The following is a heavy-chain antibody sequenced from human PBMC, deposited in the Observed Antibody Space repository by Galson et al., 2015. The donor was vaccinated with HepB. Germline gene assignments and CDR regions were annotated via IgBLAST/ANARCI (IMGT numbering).Heavy chain of an antibody. V-gene: IGHV6-1*01. D-gene: IGHD6-19*01. CDR1: GDSVSSNSAA. J-gene: IGHJ6*02. CDR3: GRVAGTIYYYGMDV. CDR2: TYYRSKWYS. Sequence: CAISGDSVSSNSAAWNWIRRSPSRGLEWLGRTYYRSKWYSDYAVPVRSRVTINPDTSKNQFSLQLKSVTPEDTAVYYCGRVAGTIYYYGMDVWGQGTTVTVSS.